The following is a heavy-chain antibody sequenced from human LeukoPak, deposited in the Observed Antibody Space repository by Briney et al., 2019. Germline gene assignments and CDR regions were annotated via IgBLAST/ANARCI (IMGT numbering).Heavy chain of an antibody. D-gene: IGHD2-2*02. CDR1: GFAFSSYW. CDR3: ARGWGDCTTVSCYTGGDVFDM. CDR2: IKQDGSEK. J-gene: IGHJ3*02. V-gene: IGHV3-7*01. Sequence: GGSLRLSCAASGFAFSSYWMSWVRQAPGKGLEWVANIKQDGSEKYYVDSVKGRFTISRDNAKNSLFLQMNSLRAEDTAVYYCARGWGDCTTVSCYTGGDVFDMWGQGTMVTVSS.